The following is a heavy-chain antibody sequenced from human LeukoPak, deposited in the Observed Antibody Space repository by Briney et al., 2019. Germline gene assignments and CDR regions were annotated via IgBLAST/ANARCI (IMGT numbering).Heavy chain of an antibody. CDR2: IKSKTDGGTT. V-gene: IGHV3-15*01. D-gene: IGHD6-13*01. CDR1: ELSVSSIC. Sequence: PGGSLRLSCAASELSVSSICMSWVRQAPGKGLEWVGRIKSKTDGGTTDYAAPVKGRFTISRDDSKNTLYLQMNSLKTEDTAVYYCTTGDSSSWYSGPIDYWGQGTLVTVSS. CDR3: TTGDSSSWYSGPIDY. J-gene: IGHJ4*02.